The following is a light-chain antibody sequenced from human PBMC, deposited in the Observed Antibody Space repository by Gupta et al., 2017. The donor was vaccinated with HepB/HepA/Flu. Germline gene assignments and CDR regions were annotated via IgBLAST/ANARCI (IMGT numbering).Light chain of an antibody. CDR2: RNS. J-gene: IGLJ2*01. CDR3: AVWDDRLDAWV. V-gene: IGLV1-47*01. CDR1: SSNIEDNY. Sequence: SVLIPPPSASGTPGQRVTLSCSGSSSNIEDNYVCWYRQHPGTAPKIIIYRNSQRPSGVPDRISGSKSGTSAVLAISGLRAEDEADYYCAVWDDRLDAWVFGGGTKVTVL.